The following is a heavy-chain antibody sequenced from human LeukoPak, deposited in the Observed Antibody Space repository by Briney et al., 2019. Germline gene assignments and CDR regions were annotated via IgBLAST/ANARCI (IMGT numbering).Heavy chain of an antibody. CDR1: GGSISSSSYY. CDR3: ASLYYDFWSGYSDY. V-gene: IGHV4-39*01. Sequence: SSETLPLTCTVSGGSISSSSYYWGWIRQPPGKGLEWIGSIYYSGSTYYNPSLKSRVTISVDTSKNQFSLKLSSVTAADTAVYYCASLYYDFWSGYSDYWGQGTLVTVSS. D-gene: IGHD3-3*01. J-gene: IGHJ4*02. CDR2: IYYSGST.